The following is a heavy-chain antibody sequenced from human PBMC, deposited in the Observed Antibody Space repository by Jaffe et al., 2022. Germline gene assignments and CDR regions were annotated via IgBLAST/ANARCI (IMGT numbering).Heavy chain of an antibody. CDR2: IYYSGSS. CDR3: AREILVGSGSYDAFDI. CDR1: GGSISSYY. Sequence: QVQLQESGPGLVKPSETLSLICTVSGGSISSYYWSWIRQPPGKGLEWIGDIYYSGSSNYNPSLKSRVSISIHTSKNQFSLKLSSVTAADTAVYYCAREILVGSGSYDAFDIWGQGTMVTVSS. D-gene: IGHD3-10*01. V-gene: IGHV4-59*01. J-gene: IGHJ3*02.